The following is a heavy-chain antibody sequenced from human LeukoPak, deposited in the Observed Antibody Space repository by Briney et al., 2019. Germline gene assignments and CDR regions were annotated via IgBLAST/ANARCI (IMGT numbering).Heavy chain of an antibody. Sequence: GGSLRLSCAATGFNFSSYVMNWVRQAPGKGLEGVSGITANSANRYYADSVKGHFTISRDNSKSTVYLQVNSLRAEDTALYYCARDDGWIQFNLWGQGTLVTVSS. V-gene: IGHV3-23*01. CDR1: GFNFSSYV. J-gene: IGHJ4*02. D-gene: IGHD5-24*01. CDR3: ARDDGWIQFNL. CDR2: ITANSANR.